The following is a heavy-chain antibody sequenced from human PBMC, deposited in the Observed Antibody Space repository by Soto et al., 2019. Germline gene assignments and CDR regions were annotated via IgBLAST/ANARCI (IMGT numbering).Heavy chain of an antibody. Sequence: PGGSLRLSCAASGFTFSSYAMSWVRQAPGKGLEWVSAISGSGGSTYYADSVKGRFTISRDNSKNTLYLQMNSLRAEDTAVYYCAKFIIYSNPSPRVYWGREPWSPSPQ. D-gene: IGHD4-4*01. CDR1: GFTFSSYA. V-gene: IGHV3-23*01. CDR2: ISGSGGST. J-gene: IGHJ4*02. CDR3: AKFIIYSNPSPRVY.